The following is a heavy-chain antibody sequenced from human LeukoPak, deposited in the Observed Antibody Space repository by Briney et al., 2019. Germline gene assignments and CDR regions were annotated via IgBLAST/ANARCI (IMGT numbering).Heavy chain of an antibody. CDR3: ARHLRVYAFDY. V-gene: IGHV3-66*02. Sequence: GGSLRLSCAASGFTFDDYGMSWVRQAPGKGLEWVSVIYSTGSTYYADYVKGRFTVSRDTSSNTVYLQMNSLTAEDTAVYYCARHLRVYAFDYWGQGTLVTVSS. J-gene: IGHJ4*02. D-gene: IGHD2-8*01. CDR2: IYSTGST. CDR1: GFTFDDYG.